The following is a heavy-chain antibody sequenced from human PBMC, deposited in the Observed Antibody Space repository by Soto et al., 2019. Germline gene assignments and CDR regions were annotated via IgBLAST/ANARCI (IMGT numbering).Heavy chain of an antibody. J-gene: IGHJ6*03. D-gene: IGHD3-3*01. Sequence: GGSLRLSCAASGFTFSSYWMSWVRQAPGKGLEWVANIKQDGSEKYYVDSVKGRFTISRDNAKNSLYLQMNSLRAEDTAVYYCARGPRFLEWLLSPSGYYYYMDVWGKGTTVTVSS. CDR1: GFTFSSYW. V-gene: IGHV3-7*01. CDR2: IKQDGSEK. CDR3: ARGPRFLEWLLSPSGYYYYMDV.